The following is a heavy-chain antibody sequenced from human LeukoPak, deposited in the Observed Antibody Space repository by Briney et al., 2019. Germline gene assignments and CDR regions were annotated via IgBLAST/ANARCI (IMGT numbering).Heavy chain of an antibody. D-gene: IGHD3-10*01. J-gene: IGHJ5*02. V-gene: IGHV4-4*07. CDR1: GGSISSYY. CDR2: IYTSGST. Sequence: PSETLSLTCTASGGSISSYYWSWIRQPAGKGLEWIGRIYTSGSTNYNPSLKSRVTMSVDTSKNQFSLKLSSVTAADTAVYYCAREPTYYYGSGYNWFDPWGQGTLVTVSS. CDR3: AREPTYYYGSGYNWFDP.